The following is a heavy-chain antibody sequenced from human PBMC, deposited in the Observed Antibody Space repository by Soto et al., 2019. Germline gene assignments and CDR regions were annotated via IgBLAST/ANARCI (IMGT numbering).Heavy chain of an antibody. V-gene: IGHV3-11*01. J-gene: IGHJ3*02. CDR3: ARGPSVVHIVVGTAMGDAFDI. Sequence: QVQLVESGGGLVTPGGSLRLSCAASGFTFSDYYMSWIRQAPGKGLEWGSYISSSGSTIYYADSVKGRFTISRDNAKNSLYLQMNSLRAEDTAVYYCARGPSVVHIVVGTAMGDAFDIWGQGTMVTVAS. D-gene: IGHD2-21*02. CDR1: GFTFSDYY. CDR2: ISSSGSTI.